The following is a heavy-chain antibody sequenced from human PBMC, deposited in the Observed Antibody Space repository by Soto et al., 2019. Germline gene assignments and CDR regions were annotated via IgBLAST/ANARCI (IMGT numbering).Heavy chain of an antibody. D-gene: IGHD3-9*01. CDR3: AKHDDILAGAGDY. J-gene: IGHJ4*02. V-gene: IGHV3-23*01. Sequence: EVQLLEAGGGLVQPGGSVRLSCAASGFTFSNYGMSWVRQAPGKGLEWVSAISGSGGNTYYADSVKGRFTIARDNPKNTLYLQMNSLRAEDTAIYYCAKHDDILAGAGDYWGQGSLVTVSS. CDR1: GFTFSNYG. CDR2: ISGSGGNT.